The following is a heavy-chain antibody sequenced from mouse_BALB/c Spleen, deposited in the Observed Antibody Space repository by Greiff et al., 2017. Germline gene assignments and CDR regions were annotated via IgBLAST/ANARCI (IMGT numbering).Heavy chain of an antibody. Sequence: VQLQQPGAELVRPGASVKLSCKASGYTFTSYWINWVKQRPGQGLEWIGNIYPSDSYTNYNQKFKDKATLTVDKSSSTAYMQLSSPTSEDSAVYYCTRRGDYRYYFDYWGQGTTLTVSS. CDR2: IYPSDSYT. V-gene: IGHV1-69*02. J-gene: IGHJ2*01. D-gene: IGHD2-14*01. CDR1: GYTFTSYW. CDR3: TRRGDYRYYFDY.